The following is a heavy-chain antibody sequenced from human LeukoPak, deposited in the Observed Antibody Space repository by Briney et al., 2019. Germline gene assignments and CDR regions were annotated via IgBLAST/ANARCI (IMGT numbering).Heavy chain of an antibody. J-gene: IGHJ4*02. CDR2: IYYSGST. CDR1: GGSISSYY. D-gene: IGHD6-13*01. CDR3: ARGLYSSSWYGHFDY. Sequence: PSETLSLTCTVSGGSISSYYWSWIWQPPGKGLEWIGYIYYSGSTNYNPSLKSRVTISVDTSKNQFSLKLSSVTAADTAVYYCARGLYSSSWYGHFDYWGQGTLVTVSS. V-gene: IGHV4-59*01.